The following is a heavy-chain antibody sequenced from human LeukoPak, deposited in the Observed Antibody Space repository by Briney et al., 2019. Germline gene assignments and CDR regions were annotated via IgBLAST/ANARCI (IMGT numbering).Heavy chain of an antibody. D-gene: IGHD6-19*01. CDR3: ARGKEDSSGWSGMRWFDP. V-gene: IGHV1-2*06. CDR2: INPNSGGT. Sequence: ASVKVSCKASGYTFTGYYMHWVRQAPGQGLEWMGRINPNSGGTNYAQKFQGRVTMTRDTSISTAYMELSRLRSDDTAVYYCARGKEDSSGWSGMRWFDPRGQGTLVTVSS. CDR1: GYTFTGYY. J-gene: IGHJ5*02.